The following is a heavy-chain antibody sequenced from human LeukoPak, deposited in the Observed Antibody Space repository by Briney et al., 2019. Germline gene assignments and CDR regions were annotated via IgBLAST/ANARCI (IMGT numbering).Heavy chain of an antibody. V-gene: IGHV6-1*01. J-gene: IGHJ4*02. D-gene: IGHD2-15*01. Sequence: SQTLSLTCAISGDSVSSKSAPWNWIRRSPSRGLEWLGRTYYRSKWYNDYAVSVKSRITIGPDTSKNQFSLQLSSVTPEDTAVYYCAREGCSGANCFSGFDCWGQGTLVTVSS. CDR3: AREGCSGANCFSGFDC. CDR2: TYYRSKWYN. CDR1: GDSVSSKSAP.